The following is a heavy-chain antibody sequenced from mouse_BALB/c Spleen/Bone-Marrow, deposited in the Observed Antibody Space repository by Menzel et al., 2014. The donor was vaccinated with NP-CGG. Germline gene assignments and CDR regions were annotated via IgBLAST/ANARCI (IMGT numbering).Heavy chain of an antibody. V-gene: IGHV1-80*01. D-gene: IGHD1-1*01. CDR3: ASRGDYSYAMDY. Sequence: VQLQQSGAELVRPGSSVKISCKASGYTFSNYWKNWMKQRPGQGLEWIGQIYPGDGDTNYIGKFTGKATLTADKSSSTAYMQLSSLASEDSAVYFCASRGDYSYAMDYWGQGTSVTVSS. CDR1: GYTFSNYW. J-gene: IGHJ4*01. CDR2: IYPGDGDT.